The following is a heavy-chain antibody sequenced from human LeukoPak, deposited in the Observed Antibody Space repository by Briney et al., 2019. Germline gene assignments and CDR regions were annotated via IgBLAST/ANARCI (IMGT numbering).Heavy chain of an antibody. CDR3: ARPSDSGWYPPHFDY. J-gene: IGHJ4*02. D-gene: IGHD6-19*01. Sequence: ASVMVSCKASGYTFTGYYMHWVRQAPGQGLEWMGWINPNSGGTNYAQKFQGRVTMTRDTSISTAYMELSRLRSDDTAVYYCARPSDSGWYPPHFDYWGQGTLVTVSS. V-gene: IGHV1-2*02. CDR1: GYTFTGYY. CDR2: INPNSGGT.